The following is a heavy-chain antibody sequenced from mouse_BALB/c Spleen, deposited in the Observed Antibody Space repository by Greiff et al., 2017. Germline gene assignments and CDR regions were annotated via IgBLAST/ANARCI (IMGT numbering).Heavy chain of an antibody. D-gene: IGHD3-1*01. CDR3: ARGLGLFAY. J-gene: IGHJ3*01. V-gene: IGHV14-1*02. Sequence: VQLQQSGAELVRPGALVKLSCTASGFNIKDYYMHWVKQRPEQGLEWIGWIDPENGNTIYDPKFQGKASITADTSSNTAYLQLSSLTSEDTAVYYCARGLGLFAYWGQGTLVTVSA. CDR2: IDPENGNT. CDR1: GFNIKDYY.